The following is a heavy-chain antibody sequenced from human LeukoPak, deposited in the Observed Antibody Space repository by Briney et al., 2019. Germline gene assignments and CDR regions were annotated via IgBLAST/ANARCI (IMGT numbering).Heavy chain of an antibody. J-gene: IGHJ5*02. Sequence: GGSLRLSCAASGFTFDDYGMSWVRQAPGKGLEWVSGINWNGGSTGYADSVKGRFTISRDNAKNSLYLQMNSLRAEDTALYYCAREVNGDYGLIRTNNWFDPWGQGTLVTVSS. CDR1: GFTFDDYG. CDR2: INWNGGST. CDR3: AREVNGDYGLIRTNNWFDP. V-gene: IGHV3-20*04. D-gene: IGHD4-17*01.